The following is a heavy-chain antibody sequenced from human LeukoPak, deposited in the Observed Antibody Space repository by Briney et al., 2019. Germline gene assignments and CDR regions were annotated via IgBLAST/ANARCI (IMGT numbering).Heavy chain of an antibody. D-gene: IGHD5-18*01. CDR2: ISGSGGST. V-gene: IGHV3-23*01. CDR1: GFTFSSYA. Sequence: GGSLRLSCAASGFTFSSYAMSWVRQAPGKGLEWVSAISGSGGSTYYADSVKGRFTISRDNSKNTLYLQMNSLRAEDTAVYYCAEKIRNSYVGWDAFDIWGQGTMVTVSS. CDR3: AEKIRNSYVGWDAFDI. J-gene: IGHJ3*02.